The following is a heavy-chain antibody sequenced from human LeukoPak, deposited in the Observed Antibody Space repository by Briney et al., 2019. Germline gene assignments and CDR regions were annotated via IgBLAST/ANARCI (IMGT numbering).Heavy chain of an antibody. CDR2: INTNTGNP. CDR1: GYTFTSYA. D-gene: IGHD3-10*01. V-gene: IGHV7-4-1*02. CDR3: ARGRGNYYGSGRPNY. Sequence: GASVKVSCKASGYTFTSYAMNWVRQAPGQRLEWVGWINTNTGNPTYAQCFTGRFVFSLDTSVSPAYLQISSLKAENTAVYYCARGRGNYYGSGRPNYWGQGTLVTVSS. J-gene: IGHJ4*02.